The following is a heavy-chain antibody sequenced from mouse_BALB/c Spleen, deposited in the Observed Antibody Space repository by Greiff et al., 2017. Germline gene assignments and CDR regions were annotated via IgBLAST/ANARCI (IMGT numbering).Heavy chain of an antibody. V-gene: IGHV2-6-7*01. CDR2: IWGVGST. J-gene: IGHJ3*01. CDR1: GFSLTGYG. D-gene: IGHD1-1*01. CDR3: ARDSYYYGSQPFAY. Sequence: QVQLKESGPGLVAPSQSLSITCTVSGFSLTGYGVNWVRQPPGKGLEWLGMIWGVGSTDDNSALKSRLSISKDNSKSQVVLKMNSLQTDDTSRYYCARDSYYYGSQPFAYWGQGTLVTVSA.